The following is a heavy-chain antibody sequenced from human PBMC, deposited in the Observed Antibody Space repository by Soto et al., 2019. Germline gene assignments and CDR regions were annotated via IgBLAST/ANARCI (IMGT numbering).Heavy chain of an antibody. V-gene: IGHV4-38-2*02. J-gene: IGHJ4*02. CDR3: ARDVHCFDSSGYHWEAPFDY. CDR2: IFHSGTT. CDR1: GYSISSGYY. D-gene: IGHD3-22*01. Sequence: PSETLSLTCAVSGYSISSGYYWGWIRQPPGKGLEWIGSIFHSGTTHHNPSLKSRVAISVDTSKNQFSLKLNSVTAADTAVYYCARDVHCFDSSGYHWEAPFDYWGQGTLVTVSS.